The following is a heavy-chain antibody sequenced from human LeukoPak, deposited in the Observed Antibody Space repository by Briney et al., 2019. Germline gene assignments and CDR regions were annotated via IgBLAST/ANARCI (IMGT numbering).Heavy chain of an antibody. CDR2: IYYSGST. D-gene: IGHD3-10*01. J-gene: IGHJ6*03. CDR3: ARGVRMVRGVIITRDYYYYYMDV. V-gene: IGHV4-59*01. Sequence: SETLSLTCTVSGGSISSYYWSWIRQPPGKGLEWIGYIYYSGSTNYNPSLKSRVTISVDTSKNQFSLKLSSVTAADTAVYYCARGVRMVRGVIITRDYYYYYMDVWGKGTTVTISS. CDR1: GGSISSYY.